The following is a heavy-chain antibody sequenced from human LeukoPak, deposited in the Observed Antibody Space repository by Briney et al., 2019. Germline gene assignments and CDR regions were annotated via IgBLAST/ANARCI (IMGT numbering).Heavy chain of an antibody. Sequence: PSETLSLTCAVYGGSFSGYYWSWIRQPPGKGLEWIGEINHSGSTNYNPSLKSRVTISVDTSKNQFSLKLSSVTAADTAVYYCAQGYYDNSGHPTTFDYWGQGTLVTVSS. D-gene: IGHD3-22*01. V-gene: IGHV4-34*01. CDR3: AQGYYDNSGHPTTFDY. J-gene: IGHJ4*02. CDR1: GGSFSGYY. CDR2: INHSGST.